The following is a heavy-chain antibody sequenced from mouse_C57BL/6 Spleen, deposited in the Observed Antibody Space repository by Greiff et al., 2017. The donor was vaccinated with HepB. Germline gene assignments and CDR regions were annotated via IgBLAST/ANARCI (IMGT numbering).Heavy chain of an antibody. V-gene: IGHV1-82*01. D-gene: IGHD2-5*01. CDR1: GYAFSSSW. J-gene: IGHJ1*03. CDR3: ARSAYYSNYERYFDV. Sequence: QVQLQQSGPELVKPGASVKISCKASGYAFSSSWMNWVKQRPGKGLEWIGRIYPGDGDTNYNGKFKGKATLTADKSSSTAYMQLSSLTSEDSAVYFCARSAYYSNYERYFDVWGTGTTVTVSS. CDR2: IYPGDGDT.